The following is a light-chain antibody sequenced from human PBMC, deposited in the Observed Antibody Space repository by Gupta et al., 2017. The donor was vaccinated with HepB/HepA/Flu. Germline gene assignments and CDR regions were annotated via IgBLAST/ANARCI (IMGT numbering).Light chain of an antibody. V-gene: IGKV3-11*01. CDR2: DAS. Sequence: VLTQSPATLSLSPGERATLSCRASQSVSSYFAWYQQNPGQAPRLLIYDASTRATGITARFSRSGYGAEFTLTISSREPEDFAVDYCQQHYKWPPLTFGQGTRVEIK. CDR3: QQHYKWPPLT. CDR1: QSVSSY. J-gene: IGKJ5*01.